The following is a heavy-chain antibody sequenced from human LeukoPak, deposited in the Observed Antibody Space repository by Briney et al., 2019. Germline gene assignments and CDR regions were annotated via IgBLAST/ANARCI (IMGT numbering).Heavy chain of an antibody. CDR2: ISAYNGNT. J-gene: IGHJ6*02. V-gene: IGHV1-18*01. CDR1: RYTFTSYG. D-gene: IGHD4-17*01. CDR3: ARDTMTTVTKDYYYYGMDI. Sequence: ASVKVSCKASRYTFTSYGISWVRQAPGQGLEWMGWISAYNGNTNYAQKLQGRVTMTTDTSTSTAYMELRSLRSDDTAVYYCARDTMTTVTKDYYYYGMDIWGQGTTVTVSS.